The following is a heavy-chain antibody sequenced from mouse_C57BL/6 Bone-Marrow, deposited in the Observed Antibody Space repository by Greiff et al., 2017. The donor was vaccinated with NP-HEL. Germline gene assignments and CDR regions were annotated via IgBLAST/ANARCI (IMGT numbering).Heavy chain of an antibody. CDR1: GYTFTSYW. D-gene: IGHD1-1*01. Sequence: VKLQQPGAELVRPGSSVKLSCKASGYTFTSYWMDWVKQRPGQGLEWIGNIYPSDSETHYNQKFTDKATLTVDKSSSTAYMQLSSLTSEDSAVNYWARRATAVVAFDYWGQGTTLTVSS. CDR3: ARRATAVVAFDY. V-gene: IGHV1-61*01. CDR2: IYPSDSET. J-gene: IGHJ2*01.